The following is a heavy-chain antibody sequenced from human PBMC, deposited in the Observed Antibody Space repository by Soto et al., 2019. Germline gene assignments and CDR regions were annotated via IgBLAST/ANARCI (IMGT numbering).Heavy chain of an antibody. CDR3: PREREEDYGDHRCAS. J-gene: IGHJ4*02. CDR1: GGSTSSGGYH. CDR2: SYYSGST. D-gene: IGHD4-17*01. V-gene: IGHV4-31*03. Sequence: PSETLSLTCTVSGGSTSSGGYHRSSARQHPGNGMEWIGYSYYSGSTYYNPSLKSRVTISVDTSKKQFSLKLSSVTAADTAVYYCPREREEDYGDHRCASRGQGTLVT.